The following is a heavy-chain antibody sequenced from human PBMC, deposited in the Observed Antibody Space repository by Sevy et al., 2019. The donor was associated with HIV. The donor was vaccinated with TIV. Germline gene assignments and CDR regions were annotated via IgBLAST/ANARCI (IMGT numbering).Heavy chain of an antibody. CDR3: ARRSDYYDFWSGHEGYYFDY. V-gene: IGHV3-48*03. CDR2: ISSSGSTK. J-gene: IGHJ4*02. Sequence: GGSLRLSCAASGFTFSSYEMNWVRQAPGKGLEWVSYISSSGSTKYYADSVKGRFTISRDNAKNSLYLQMNSLRAEDTAVYYCARRSDYYDFWSGHEGYYFDYWGQGTLVTVSS. D-gene: IGHD3-3*01. CDR1: GFTFSSYE.